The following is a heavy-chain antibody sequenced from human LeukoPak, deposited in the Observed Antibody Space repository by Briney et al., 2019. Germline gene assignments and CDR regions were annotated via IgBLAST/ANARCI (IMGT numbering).Heavy chain of an antibody. Sequence: GRSLRLSCAASGFTFDDYAMHWVRQAPGKGLEWVSGISWNSGSIGYADSVKGRFTISRDNAKNSLYLQMNSLRAEDTALYYCAKDMLSGAMVRGVFDYWGQGTLVTVSS. CDR3: AKDMLSGAMVRGVFDY. CDR1: GFTFDDYA. V-gene: IGHV3-9*01. CDR2: ISWNSGSI. D-gene: IGHD3-10*01. J-gene: IGHJ4*02.